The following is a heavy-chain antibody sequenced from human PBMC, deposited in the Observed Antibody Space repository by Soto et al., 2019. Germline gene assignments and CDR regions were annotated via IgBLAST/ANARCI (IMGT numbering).Heavy chain of an antibody. J-gene: IGHJ6*03. CDR2: ISGSSITM. Sequence: EVQLVESVGGLAQPGGSLRLSCAASGFRFSDYAINWVRQAPGKGRERISYISGSSITMYYADSVKGRFTISRDNAKNTLYLEMNSLRAEATAVYYCAIPGNSLYYYVYVDVWGKGTPVTFSS. V-gene: IGHV3-48*04. CDR3: AIPGNSLYYYVYVDV. D-gene: IGHD4-4*01. CDR1: GFRFSDYA.